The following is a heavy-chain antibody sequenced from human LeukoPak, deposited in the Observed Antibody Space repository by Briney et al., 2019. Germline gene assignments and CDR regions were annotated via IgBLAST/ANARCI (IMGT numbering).Heavy chain of an antibody. D-gene: IGHD3-22*01. CDR3: ARDRTNYYDSRGNYYMDV. Sequence: QSGGSLRLSCAASGFTFSNYAMSWVRQAPGKGLECVSAVVGSGSSTYYADSVKGRFTISRDNSKNTLYLQMNSLRAEDTAVYYCARDRTNYYDSRGNYYMDVWGKGTTVTVSS. V-gene: IGHV3-23*01. CDR1: GFTFSNYA. J-gene: IGHJ6*03. CDR2: VVGSGSST.